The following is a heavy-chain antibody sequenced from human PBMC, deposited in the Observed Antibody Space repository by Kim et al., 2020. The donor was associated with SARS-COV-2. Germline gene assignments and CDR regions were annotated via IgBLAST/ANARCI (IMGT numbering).Heavy chain of an antibody. V-gene: IGHV3-23*01. J-gene: IGHJ6*02. CDR3: ANLPRYYYYYGMDV. Sequence: GGSLRLSCAASGFTFSSYAMSWVRQAPGKGLEWVSAISGSGGSTYYADSVKGRFTISRDNSKNTLYLQMNSLRAEDTAVYYCANLPRYYYYYGMDVWGQGTTVTVSS. CDR1: GFTFSSYA. CDR2: ISGSGGST.